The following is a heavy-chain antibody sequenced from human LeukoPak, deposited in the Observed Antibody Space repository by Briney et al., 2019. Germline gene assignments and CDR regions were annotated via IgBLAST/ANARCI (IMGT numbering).Heavy chain of an antibody. CDR3: ARINERYYDKGAFDI. V-gene: IGHV4-59*01. D-gene: IGHD3-22*01. CDR2: IYYSGST. Sequence: PSETLSLTCTVSGGSISTYYWNWIRQPPGKGLEWIGFIYYSGSTNYNPSLKSRVTISVDTSKNQFSLKLSPVTAADTAMYYCARINERYYDKGAFDIWGQGTMVTVSS. J-gene: IGHJ3*02. CDR1: GGSISTYY.